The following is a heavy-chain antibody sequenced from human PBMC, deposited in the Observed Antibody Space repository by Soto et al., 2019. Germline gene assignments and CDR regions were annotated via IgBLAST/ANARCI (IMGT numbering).Heavy chain of an antibody. V-gene: IGHV4-30-2*03. Sequence: PSETLSLTCAVSGGSISSGGYSWSWIRQPPGKGLQWIGYIFYSGSTFYNPSLASRVSVSVDTSKNEFSLKLRSVTAADTAVYYCARQPTTGDTDLWFDPWGQGTLVTVSS. CDR2: IFYSGST. D-gene: IGHD2-21*01. CDR3: ARQPTTGDTDLWFDP. J-gene: IGHJ5*02. CDR1: GGSISSGGYS.